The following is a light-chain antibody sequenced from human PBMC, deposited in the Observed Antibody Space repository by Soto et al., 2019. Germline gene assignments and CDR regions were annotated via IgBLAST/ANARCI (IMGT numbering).Light chain of an antibody. J-gene: IGKJ3*01. CDR3: QQYGSSGRAT. V-gene: IGKV3-20*01. Sequence: EIVLTQSPGTLSLSPGERATLSCRASQSVSSSYLAWYQQKPGQAPRLLIYGASSRATGIPDRFSGSGSGKDFTLTISRLEPEDFAVYYSQQYGSSGRATFGPGTKEDIK. CDR2: GAS. CDR1: QSVSSSY.